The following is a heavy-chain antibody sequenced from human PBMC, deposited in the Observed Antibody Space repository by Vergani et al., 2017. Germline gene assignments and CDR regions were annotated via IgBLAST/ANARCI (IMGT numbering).Heavy chain of an antibody. CDR2: IIPILGIA. CDR1: GGTFSSYT. CDR3: AIDPSTVVNPYYFDY. D-gene: IGHD4-23*01. Sequence: QVQLVQSGAEVKKPGSSVKVSCKASGGTFSSYTISWVRQAPGQGLEWMGRIIPILGIANYAQKFQGRVTITADKSTSTAYMELSSLRSEDTAVYYCAIDPSTVVNPYYFDYWGQGTLVTVSS. J-gene: IGHJ4*02. V-gene: IGHV1-69*08.